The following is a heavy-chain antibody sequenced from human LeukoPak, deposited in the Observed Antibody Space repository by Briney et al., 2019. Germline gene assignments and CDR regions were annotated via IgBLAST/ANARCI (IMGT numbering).Heavy chain of an antibody. Sequence: GSLRLSCAASGFTFSSYAMSWVRQAPGKGLGWIGYVDHTGSTKFNPSLNGRVSISRDTSNNFFSLRLRSVTAADTAVYFCARGRVSSSTWYSTYYYFFYMDFWGKGTTVTVSS. CDR2: VDHTGST. D-gene: IGHD4-11*01. CDR1: GFTFSSYA. V-gene: IGHV4-59*01. J-gene: IGHJ6*03. CDR3: ARGRVSSSTWYSTYYYFFYMDF.